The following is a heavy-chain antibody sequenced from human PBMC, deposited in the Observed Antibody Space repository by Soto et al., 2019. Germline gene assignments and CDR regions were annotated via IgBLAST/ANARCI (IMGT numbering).Heavy chain of an antibody. D-gene: IGHD4-17*01. J-gene: IGHJ6*02. Sequence: GGSLRLSCAASGFTFDDYAMHWVRQAPGKGLGWVSCISCNSGSIGYADSVKGRFTISRDKAKNSLYLQMNSVRAEDTALYYCAAGLYGDDYFYGMDVWGQGTTVTVSS. V-gene: IGHV3-9*01. CDR1: GFTFDDYA. CDR3: AAGLYGDDYFYGMDV. CDR2: ISCNSGSI.